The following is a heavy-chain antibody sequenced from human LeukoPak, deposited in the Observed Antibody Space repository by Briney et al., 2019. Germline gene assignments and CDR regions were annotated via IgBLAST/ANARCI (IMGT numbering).Heavy chain of an antibody. Sequence: ASVKVSCKASGYTFTGYYMHWVRQAPGQGLEWMGWINPNSGGTNYAQKFQGRVTMTKDTSTSTVYMELSSLRSEDTAVYYCARERFDYGDYGIRGRYYGMDVWGLGTTVTVSS. J-gene: IGHJ6*02. CDR2: INPNSGGT. D-gene: IGHD4-17*01. CDR1: GYTFTGYY. CDR3: ARERFDYGDYGIRGRYYGMDV. V-gene: IGHV1-2*02.